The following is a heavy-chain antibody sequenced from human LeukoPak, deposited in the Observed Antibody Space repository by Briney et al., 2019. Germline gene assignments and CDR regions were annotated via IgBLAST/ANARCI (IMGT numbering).Heavy chain of an antibody. V-gene: IGHV4-39*01. CDR3: AGRGIVTGYFDF. J-gene: IGHJ4*02. D-gene: IGHD3-9*01. CDR2: IFHSGST. CDR1: GDSITNSNFY. Sequence: SEPLSLTCTVSGDSITNSNFYWGWIRQSPGKGLEWIGSIFHSGSTNYNPSLKSRVTISVDTSKNQFYLRVRSATAAETALYYCAGRGIVTGYFDFWGRGTLVTVSS.